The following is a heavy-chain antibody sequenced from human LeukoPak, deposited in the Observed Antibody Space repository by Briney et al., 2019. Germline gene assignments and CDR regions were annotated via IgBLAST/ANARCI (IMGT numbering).Heavy chain of an antibody. CDR1: GFTFSSYG. CDR2: IWSDGRNR. CDR3: AKGRGPFDAFDI. V-gene: IGHV3-33*06. Sequence: GGSLRLSCATSGFTFSSYGMHWVRQAPGRGLEWVAVIWSDGRNRFYVDAVKGRFTFSRDNSKNTLSLQMNSLRAEDTAVYYCAKGRGPFDAFDIWGQGTMVTVSS. J-gene: IGHJ3*02.